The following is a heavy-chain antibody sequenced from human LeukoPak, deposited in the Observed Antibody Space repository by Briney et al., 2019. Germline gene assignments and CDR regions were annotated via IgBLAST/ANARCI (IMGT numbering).Heavy chain of an antibody. J-gene: IGHJ6*03. V-gene: IGHV1-8*01. CDR1: GYTFTSYD. CDR3: ARVLRDYYYYYYMDV. CDR2: MNPNSGNT. D-gene: IGHD3-16*01. Sequence: ASVEVSCKASGYTFTSYDINWVRQATGQGLEWMGWMNPNSGNTGYAQKFQGRVTMTRNTSISTAYMELSSLRSEDTAVYYCARVLRDYYYYYYMDVWGKGTTVTVSS.